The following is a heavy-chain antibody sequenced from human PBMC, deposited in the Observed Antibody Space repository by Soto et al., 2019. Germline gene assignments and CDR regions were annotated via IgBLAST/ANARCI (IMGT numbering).Heavy chain of an antibody. CDR1: GDSVSSNSAA. J-gene: IGHJ4*02. D-gene: IGHD2-15*01. CDR3: GRDLNAAVDF. Sequence: QVQLQQSGPGLVKPSQTLSLICAISGDSVSSNSAAWNWIRQSPSRGLEWLGRTLYRSKWYHEYAVSVKSRITINPHTSKNQFSLQLNSVTPEDTAMYYCGRDLNAAVDFWGQGTLVTVSS. V-gene: IGHV6-1*01. CDR2: TLYRSKWYH.